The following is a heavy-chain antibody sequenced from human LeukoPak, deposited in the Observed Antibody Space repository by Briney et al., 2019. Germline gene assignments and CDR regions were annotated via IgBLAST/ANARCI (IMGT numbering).Heavy chain of an antibody. V-gene: IGHV3-21*06. D-gene: IGHD1-26*01. CDR1: GLTFRGYN. CDR3: PRERSGPAVRAHNWFDP. J-gene: IGHJ5*01. CDR2: ISSSSRSI. Sequence: PGGSLRLSCVGSGLTFRGYNIHGVRQAPGKGLEWVSSISSSSRSIYYADSLKGRITISRDNTKNSVFLQMSGLRVDDTAVYYCPRERSGPAVRAHNWFDPWGRGTLVIVSS.